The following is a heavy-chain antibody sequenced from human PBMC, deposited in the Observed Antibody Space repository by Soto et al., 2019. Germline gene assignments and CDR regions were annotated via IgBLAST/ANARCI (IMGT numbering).Heavy chain of an antibody. CDR1: GLTFRSYS. Sequence: EVQLVESGGGLKQPGGSLRLSCAASGLTFRSYSMNWVRQAPGKGLEWVSYISSSNRTINYADSVKGRFIISRDNAKNSLYLQMHSLRDEDTAVSYCAREGWPLLQTGMDVWGQGTTVTVSS. CDR3: AREGWPLLQTGMDV. V-gene: IGHV3-48*02. CDR2: ISSSNRTI. J-gene: IGHJ6*02. D-gene: IGHD2-15*01.